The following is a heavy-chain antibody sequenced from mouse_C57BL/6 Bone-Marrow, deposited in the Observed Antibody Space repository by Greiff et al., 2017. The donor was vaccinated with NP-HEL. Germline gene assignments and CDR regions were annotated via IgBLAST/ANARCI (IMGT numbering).Heavy chain of an antibody. Sequence: DVQLVESGPGLVKPSQSLSLTCSVTGYSITSGYYWNWIRQFPGNKLEWMGYISYDGSNNYNPSLKNRISITRDTSKNQFFLKLNSVTTEDTATYYCARNNYGSQLTAYFDYWGQGTTLTVSS. V-gene: IGHV3-6*01. CDR1: GYSITSGYY. J-gene: IGHJ2*01. D-gene: IGHD1-1*01. CDR2: ISYDGSN. CDR3: ARNNYGSQLTAYFDY.